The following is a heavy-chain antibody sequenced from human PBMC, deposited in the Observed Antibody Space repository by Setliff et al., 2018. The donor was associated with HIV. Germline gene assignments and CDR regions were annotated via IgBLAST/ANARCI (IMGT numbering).Heavy chain of an antibody. CDR1: GGSISSNTAYS. J-gene: IGHJ6*02. V-gene: IGHV4-39*01. CDR2: FYYSGST. Sequence: SETLSLTCTVSGGSISSNTAYSWAWIRQPPGKRLEWIGAFYYSGSTFYAPSLKSRLTISADMSTNQLSLKLSSVTAADTAVYYCAKVNGYCSGGSCHGYNAMDVWGQGTTVTV. D-gene: IGHD2-15*01. CDR3: AKVNGYCSGGSCHGYNAMDV.